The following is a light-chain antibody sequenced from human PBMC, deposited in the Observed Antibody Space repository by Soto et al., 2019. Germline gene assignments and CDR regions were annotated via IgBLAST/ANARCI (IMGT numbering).Light chain of an antibody. CDR2: EVS. CDR3: SSYAGSNNVV. Sequence: QSALTQPPSASGSPGQSVTISCTGTRSDVGGYKYVSWYQQHPGKAPKLMIYEVSKWPSGVPDRFSGSKSGNTASLTVSGLQAADEADYYCSSYAGSNNVVFGGGTKVTVL. CDR1: RSDVGGYKY. J-gene: IGLJ2*01. V-gene: IGLV2-8*01.